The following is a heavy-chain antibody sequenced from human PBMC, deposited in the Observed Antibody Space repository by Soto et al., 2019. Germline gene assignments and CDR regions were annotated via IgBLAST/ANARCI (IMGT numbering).Heavy chain of an antibody. CDR1: GYSFTSYW. CDR2: IDPSDSYT. J-gene: IGHJ6*02. CDR3: ARQLFINGVFPYYYGKDG. D-gene: IGHD3-10*01. Sequence: GESLKISCKGSGYSFTSYWISWVRQMPGKGLEWMGRIDPSDSYTNYSPSFQGHVTISADKSISTAYLQWSSLKASDTAMYDCARQLFINGVFPYYYGKDGWGQGTKVPVSS. V-gene: IGHV5-10-1*01.